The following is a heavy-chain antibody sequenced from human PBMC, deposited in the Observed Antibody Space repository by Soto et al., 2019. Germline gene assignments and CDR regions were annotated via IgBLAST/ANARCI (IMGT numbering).Heavy chain of an antibody. V-gene: IGHV1-69*06. CDR2: IIPIFGTA. D-gene: IGHD3-22*01. J-gene: IGHJ4*02. CDR1: GGTFSSYA. Sequence: SVKVSCKASGGTFSSYAISWVRQAPGQGLEWMGGIIPIFGTANYAQKFQGRVTIAADKSTSTAYMELSSLRSEDTAVYYCALVVITPWYFDYWGQGTLVTVSS. CDR3: ALVVITPWYFDY.